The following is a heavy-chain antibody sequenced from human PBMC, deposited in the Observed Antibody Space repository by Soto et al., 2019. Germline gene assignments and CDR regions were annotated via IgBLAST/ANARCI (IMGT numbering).Heavy chain of an antibody. D-gene: IGHD7-27*01. CDR2: FESKTGSGTT. J-gene: IGHJ6*02. Sequence: GGSLRLSCAVSGLTLTNAWMNWVRQATGKGLEWVGRFESKTGSGTTDYAAPVKGRFTISRDDSKNTLYLQLNSLNTEDTAVYYCTTESVAGDREGGYSYYYGMNVWGHGTTVTVSS. CDR3: TTESVAGDREGGYSYYYGMNV. V-gene: IGHV3-15*07. CDR1: GLTLTNAW.